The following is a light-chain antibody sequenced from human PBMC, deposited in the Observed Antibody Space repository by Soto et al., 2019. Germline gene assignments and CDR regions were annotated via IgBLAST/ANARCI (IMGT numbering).Light chain of an antibody. CDR2: EVT. CDR3: CSHAGSNSYYL. J-gene: IGLJ1*01. V-gene: IGLV2-8*01. Sequence: QSALTQPPSASGSPGQSVTISCTGSSSDIGAYNYVSWYQQRPGQVPKLIIYEVTKRPSGVPDRFSGSKSGNTAFLTVSGLQADDEAVYYCCSHAGSNSYYLFGPGTKLTVL. CDR1: SSDIGAYNY.